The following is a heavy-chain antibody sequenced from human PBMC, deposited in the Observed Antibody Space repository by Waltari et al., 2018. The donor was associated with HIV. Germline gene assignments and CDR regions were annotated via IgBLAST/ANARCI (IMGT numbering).Heavy chain of an antibody. J-gene: IGHJ6*02. CDR2: LRHDGMNK. CDR1: DSSFSGSG. Sequence: QMKLMESGGGVVQPGGSLRLSWVASDSSFSGSGVRWVRQAPGKGLGWVEFLRHDGMNKDYEDSVRCRFTITGDNSRSRVFLRMDTLRPGDRAIYYGAKDGPTHYDLWSGPNAEYLGMDVWGRGTKVSVS. V-gene: IGHV3-30*02. D-gene: IGHD3-3*01. CDR3: AKDGPTHYDLWSGPNAEYLGMDV.